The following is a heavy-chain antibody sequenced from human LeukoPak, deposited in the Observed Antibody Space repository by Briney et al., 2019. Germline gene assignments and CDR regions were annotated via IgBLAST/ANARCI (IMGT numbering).Heavy chain of an antibody. D-gene: IGHD3-10*01. Sequence: SETLSLTCPVYGGIFSGYYCSWIRPPPAKELEWIGDINHRGSTNYNPPLKSQVTISVDTSKNQFSLKLSSVTAADTAVYYCAGQRITMVRSTDYYYYYGMDVWGKGTTVTVSS. V-gene: IGHV4-34*08. CDR3: AGQRITMVRSTDYYYYYGMDV. J-gene: IGHJ6*04. CDR2: INHRGST. CDR1: GGIFSGYY.